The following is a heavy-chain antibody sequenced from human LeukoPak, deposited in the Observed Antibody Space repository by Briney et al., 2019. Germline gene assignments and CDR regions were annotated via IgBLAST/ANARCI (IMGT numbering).Heavy chain of an antibody. Sequence: PGASLRQSFASSVFTFSRYAMSWVRPAPGKGLEGVSAISGSGGSTYYAGSVKGRFTISRDNSKTTLYLQMNSLRAEDTAVYYGATNYGYFDYWGQGTLVTVSS. CDR2: ISGSGGST. CDR1: VFTFSRYA. CDR3: ATNYGYFDY. D-gene: IGHD4-17*01. V-gene: IGHV3-23*01. J-gene: IGHJ4*02.